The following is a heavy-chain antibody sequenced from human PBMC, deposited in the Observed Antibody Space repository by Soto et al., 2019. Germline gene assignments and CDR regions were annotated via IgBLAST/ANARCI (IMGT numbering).Heavy chain of an antibody. CDR1: GFTFSSYA. CDR3: ASLVYDSSGQTNTNDY. J-gene: IGHJ4*02. V-gene: IGHV3-30-3*01. CDR2: ISYDGSNK. D-gene: IGHD3-22*01. Sequence: GGSLRLSCAASGFTFSSYAMHWVRQAPGKGLEWVAVISYDGSNKYYADSVKGRFTISRDNSKNTLYLQMNSLRAEDTAVYYCASLVYDSSGQTNTNDYWGQGTLVTVSS.